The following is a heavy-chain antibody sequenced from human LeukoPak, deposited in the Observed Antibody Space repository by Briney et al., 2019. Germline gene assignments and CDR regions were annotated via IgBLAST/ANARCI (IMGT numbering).Heavy chain of an antibody. D-gene: IGHD3-22*01. Sequence: SQTLSLTCAVSGGSISGGGYSWSWIRQPPGKGLEWIGYIYHSGSTYYNPSLKSRVTISVDRSKNQFSLKLSSVTAADTAVYYCARTDYDSHYFDYWGQGTLVTVSS. CDR3: ARTDYDSHYFDY. CDR1: GGSISGGGYS. J-gene: IGHJ4*02. V-gene: IGHV4-30-2*01. CDR2: IYHSGST.